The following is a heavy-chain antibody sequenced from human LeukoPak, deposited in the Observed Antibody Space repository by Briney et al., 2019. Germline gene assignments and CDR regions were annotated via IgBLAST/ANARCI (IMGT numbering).Heavy chain of an antibody. V-gene: IGHV3-21*01. Sequence: PGGSLRLSCAASGFTFSSYSMNWVRQAPGKGLEWVSSISSSSSYIYHADSVKGRFTISRDNAKNSLYLQMNSLRAEDTAVYYCARDIELRVAFDIWGQGTMVTVSS. CDR2: ISSSSSYI. D-gene: IGHD1-26*01. CDR1: GFTFSSYS. J-gene: IGHJ3*02. CDR3: ARDIELRVAFDI.